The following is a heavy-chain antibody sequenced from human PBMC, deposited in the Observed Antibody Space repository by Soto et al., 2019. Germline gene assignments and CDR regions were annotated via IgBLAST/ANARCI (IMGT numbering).Heavy chain of an antibody. CDR3: ATESRIAAAFGY. D-gene: IGHD6-13*01. CDR1: GYTLTELS. V-gene: IGHV1-24*01. Sequence: ASVKVSCKVSGYTLTELSMHWVRQVPGKGLEWMGGFDPEDGETIYAQKFQGRVTMTEDTSTDTAYMELSSLRSEDTAVYYCATESRIAAAFGYWGQGTLVTVSS. J-gene: IGHJ4*02. CDR2: FDPEDGET.